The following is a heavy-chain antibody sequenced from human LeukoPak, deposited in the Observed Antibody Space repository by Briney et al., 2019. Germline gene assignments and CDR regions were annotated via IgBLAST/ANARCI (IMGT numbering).Heavy chain of an antibody. CDR2: ISSSSSYI. J-gene: IGHJ4*02. CDR1: GFTFSSYS. Sequence: GGSLRLSCAASGFTFSSYSMSWVRQAPGKGLQWGSAISSSSSYIYSAASVKGRFTISRDNAKNSLYLQMNSLRAEDTAVYYCARAFYGSGSYYDYWGQGTLVTVSS. V-gene: IGHV3-21*01. CDR3: ARAFYGSGSYYDY. D-gene: IGHD3-10*01.